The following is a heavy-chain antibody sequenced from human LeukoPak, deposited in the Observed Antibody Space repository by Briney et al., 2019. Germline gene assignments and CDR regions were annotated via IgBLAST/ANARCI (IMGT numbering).Heavy chain of an antibody. Sequence: SETLSLTCTVSGGSIRGYSWSWLRQPPGKGLEWLGYISDSGSTKYNPSLKTRIIISLDTSKNHFSLKLSPATAADTAVYYCARWGRPNFDYWGQGTLVTVSS. D-gene: IGHD7-27*01. CDR1: GGSIRGYS. V-gene: IGHV4-59*01. CDR3: ARWGRPNFDY. J-gene: IGHJ4*02. CDR2: ISDSGST.